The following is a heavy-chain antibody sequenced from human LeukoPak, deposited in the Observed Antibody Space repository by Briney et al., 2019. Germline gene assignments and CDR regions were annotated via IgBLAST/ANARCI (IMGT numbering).Heavy chain of an antibody. V-gene: IGHV3-66*02. CDR2: IYSGGST. Sequence: GGSLRLSCAASGFTVSSSYMSWVRQAPGKGLEWVSVIYSGGSTDYADSVKGRFTISRDNSKNTLYLQMNSLRAEDTAVYYCASIWSGYYYYFDYWGQGTLVTVSS. CDR3: ASIWSGYYYYFDY. J-gene: IGHJ4*02. CDR1: GFTVSSSY. D-gene: IGHD3-3*01.